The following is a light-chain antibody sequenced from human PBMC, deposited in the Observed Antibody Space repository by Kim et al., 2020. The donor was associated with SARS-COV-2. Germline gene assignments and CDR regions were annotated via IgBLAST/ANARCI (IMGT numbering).Light chain of an antibody. CDR1: QSVSSSY. CDR3: QQYDSSPFT. V-gene: IGKV3-20*01. J-gene: IGKJ2*01. Sequence: EIGLTQSPGTLSLSPGERATLSCRASQSVSSSYLAWYQQKPGQAPRLLIYHASSRAAGIPDRFSGSGSGTDFTLSISRLEPEDFAVYYCQQYDSSPFTFGQGTKLEIK. CDR2: HAS.